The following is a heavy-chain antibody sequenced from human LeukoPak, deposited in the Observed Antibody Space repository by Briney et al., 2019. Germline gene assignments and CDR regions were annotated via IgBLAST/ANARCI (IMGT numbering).Heavy chain of an antibody. J-gene: IGHJ5*02. CDR3: ARDPSMVRGVIFFDP. V-gene: IGHV3-48*04. CDR1: GFTFSSYW. CDR2: ISSSGSTI. Sequence: GGSLRLSCAASGFTFSSYWMHWVRQAPGKGLESVSYISSSGSTIYYADSVKGRFTISRDNAKNSLYLQMNSLRAEDTAVYYCARDPSMVRGVIFFDPWGQGTLVTVSS. D-gene: IGHD3-10*01.